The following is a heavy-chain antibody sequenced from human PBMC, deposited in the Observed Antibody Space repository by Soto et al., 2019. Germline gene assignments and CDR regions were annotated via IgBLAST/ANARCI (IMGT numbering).Heavy chain of an antibody. D-gene: IGHD2-15*01. Sequence: PVGSLRLSGAASGFTVSSKYMNWVRQAPGKGLEWVSIIWSAGLTYYADSVRGRFTISRDISKNILFLQMNNLRAEDSAIYYCARELPPDLWGQGTLVTVSS. V-gene: IGHV3-53*01. CDR3: ARELPPDL. CDR1: GFTVSSKY. CDR2: IWSAGLT. J-gene: IGHJ5*02.